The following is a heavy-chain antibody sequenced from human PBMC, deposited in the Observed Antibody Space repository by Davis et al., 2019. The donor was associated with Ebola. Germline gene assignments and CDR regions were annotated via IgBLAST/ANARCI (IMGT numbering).Heavy chain of an antibody. D-gene: IGHD3-22*01. J-gene: IGHJ4*02. CDR1: GGSISSGGYY. V-gene: IGHV4-31*03. Sequence: MPSETLSLTCTVSGGSISSGGYYWSWIRQHPGKGLEWIGYIYYSGSTYYNPSLKSRVTISVDTSKTQFSLKLGSVTAADTAVYYCASFITYHYDGTTYSSPYYFDSWGQGTLVTVSS. CDR3: ASFITYHYDGTTYSSPYYFDS. CDR2: IYYSGST.